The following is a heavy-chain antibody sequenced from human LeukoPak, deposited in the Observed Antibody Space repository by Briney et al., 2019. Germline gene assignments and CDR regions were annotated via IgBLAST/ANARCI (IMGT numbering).Heavy chain of an antibody. V-gene: IGHV1-46*01. CDR2: INPSGGST. Sequence: ASVKVSCKASGYTFTSYYMHWVRQAPGQRLEWMGIINPSGGSTSYAQKFQGRVTMTRDMSTSTLYMELSSLRSDDTAVYYCARDAYSYGTFDYWGQGTLVTVSS. J-gene: IGHJ4*02. CDR3: ARDAYSYGTFDY. D-gene: IGHD5-18*01. CDR1: GYTFTSYY.